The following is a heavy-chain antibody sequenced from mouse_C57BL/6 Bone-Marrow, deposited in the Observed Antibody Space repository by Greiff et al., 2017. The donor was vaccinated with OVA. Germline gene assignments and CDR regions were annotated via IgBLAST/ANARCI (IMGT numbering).Heavy chain of an antibody. CDR1: GFTFSSYA. V-gene: IGHV5-9-1*02. Sequence: EVQVVESGEGLVKPGGSLKLSCAASGFTFSSYAMSWVRQTPEKRLEWVAYISSGGDYIYYADTVKGRFTISRDNARNTLYLQMSSLKSEDTAMYYCTRAPYGNYMDYWGQGTSVTVSS. CDR2: ISSGGDYI. J-gene: IGHJ4*01. CDR3: TRAPYGNYMDY. D-gene: IGHD2-1*01.